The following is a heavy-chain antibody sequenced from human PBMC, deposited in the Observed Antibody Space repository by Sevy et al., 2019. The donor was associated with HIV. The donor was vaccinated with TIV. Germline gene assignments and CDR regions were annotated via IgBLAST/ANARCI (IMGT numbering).Heavy chain of an antibody. Sequence: GSLSLSCAASGFTFSSYWMHWVRQAPGKGLVWVSRINSDGSSTSYADSVKGRFTISRDNAKNTLYLQMNSLRAEDTAVYYCARCYSSGWCYFDYWGQGTLVTVSS. CDR3: ARCYSSGWCYFDY. D-gene: IGHD6-19*01. J-gene: IGHJ4*02. CDR2: INSDGSST. V-gene: IGHV3-74*01. CDR1: GFTFSSYW.